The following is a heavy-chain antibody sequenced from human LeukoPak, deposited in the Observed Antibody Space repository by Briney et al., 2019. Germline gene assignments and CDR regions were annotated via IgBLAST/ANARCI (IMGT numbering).Heavy chain of an antibody. J-gene: IGHJ4*02. V-gene: IGHV1-2*02. D-gene: IGHD6-13*01. CDR3: AREVWYYSE. CDR1: GYTFTGYY. CDR2: INPNSGVT. Sequence: ASVKVSCKASGYTFTGYYIHWVRQAPGQGLEWMGWINPNSGVTNYAQRFQGRVTMTRDTSITTAYMELSGLRSDDTAVYYCAREVWYYSEWGQGTLVTVSS.